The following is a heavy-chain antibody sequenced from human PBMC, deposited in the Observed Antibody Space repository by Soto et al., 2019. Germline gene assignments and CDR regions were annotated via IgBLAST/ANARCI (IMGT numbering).Heavy chain of an antibody. CDR2: IYYSGPT. CDR3: ARYVSSGPSNWFDP. V-gene: IGHV4-31*03. D-gene: IGHD6-6*01. J-gene: IGHJ5*02. CDR1: GGSISSGAFY. Sequence: LSLTCTVSGGSISSGAFYWSWIRQRPGKGLEWIGYIYYSGPTYYTPSLKSRLTVSLDTSRNKFSLTLTSVTAADTAVYFCARYVSSGPSNWFDPWGQGTLVTVSS.